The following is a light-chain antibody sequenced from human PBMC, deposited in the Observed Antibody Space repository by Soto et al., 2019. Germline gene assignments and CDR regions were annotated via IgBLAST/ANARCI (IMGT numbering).Light chain of an antibody. V-gene: IGKV3-20*01. CDR1: QSVNNNY. CDR2: GAS. CDR3: QQYGSSQYT. J-gene: IGKJ2*01. Sequence: EIVLTQSPGTLSLSPGERATLSCRASQSVNNNYLAWYQQKPGQAPRLLIYGASRRATGIPDRFSGSGSGTDVTLTISRLEPEDFAGYYCQQYGSSQYTFGQGTKLEIK.